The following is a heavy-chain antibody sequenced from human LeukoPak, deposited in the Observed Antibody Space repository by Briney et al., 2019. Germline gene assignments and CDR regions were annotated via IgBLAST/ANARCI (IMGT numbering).Heavy chain of an antibody. J-gene: IGHJ6*03. Sequence: GSLRLSCAASGFTFSDYYMSWIRQAPGKGLEWVSYISSSGSTIYYADSVKGRFTISRDNAKNSLYLQMNSLRAEDTAVYYCARTFGTHRSYYYYYMDVWGKGTTVTVSS. D-gene: IGHD1-14*01. V-gene: IGHV3-11*01. CDR1: GFTFSDYY. CDR2: ISSSGSTI. CDR3: ARTFGTHRSYYYYYMDV.